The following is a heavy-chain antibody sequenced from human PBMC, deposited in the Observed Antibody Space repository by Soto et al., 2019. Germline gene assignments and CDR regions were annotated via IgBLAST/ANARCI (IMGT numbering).Heavy chain of an antibody. CDR1: GFTFSSYS. V-gene: IGHV3-48*01. Sequence: PGGSLRLSCAASGFTFSSYSMNWVRQAPGKGLEWVSYISSSSSTIHYSDTVKGRFTISRDNAKNSLYLQMNSLRAEDTAVYYCVIGPKGYTAMVTEPLFDYWGQGTLVSVSS. CDR2: ISSSSSTI. CDR3: VIGPKGYTAMVTEPLFDY. J-gene: IGHJ4*02. D-gene: IGHD5-18*01.